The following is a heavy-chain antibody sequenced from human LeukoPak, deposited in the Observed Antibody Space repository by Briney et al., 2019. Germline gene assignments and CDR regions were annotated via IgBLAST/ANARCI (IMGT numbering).Heavy chain of an antibody. J-gene: IGHJ4*02. V-gene: IGHV1-2*06. CDR3: ARSRPRGFTMIVVVNPDFDY. D-gene: IGHD3-22*01. Sequence: ASVKVSCKASGYTFTGYYMHWVRQAPGQGLEWMGRINPNSGGTNYAQKFQGRVTMTRDTSTSTVYMELSSLRSEDTAVYYCARSRPRGFTMIVVVNPDFDYWGQGTLVTVPS. CDR2: INPNSGGT. CDR1: GYTFTGYY.